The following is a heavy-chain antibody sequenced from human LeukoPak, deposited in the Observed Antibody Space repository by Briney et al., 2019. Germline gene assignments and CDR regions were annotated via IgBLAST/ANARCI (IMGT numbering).Heavy chain of an antibody. CDR1: GGSISSSSYY. V-gene: IGHV4-39*01. CDR2: IYYSGST. J-gene: IGHJ4*02. D-gene: IGHD5-18*01. CDR3: ARQRTRGGTAMAIDY. Sequence: SETLSLTCTVSGGSISSSSYYWGWIRQPPGKGLEWIGSIYYSGSTYYNPSLKSRVTISVDTSKNQFSLELSSVTAADTAVYYCARQRTRGGTAMAIDYWGQGTLVTVSS.